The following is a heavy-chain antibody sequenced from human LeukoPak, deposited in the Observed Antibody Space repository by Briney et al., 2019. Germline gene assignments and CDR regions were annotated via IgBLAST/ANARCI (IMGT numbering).Heavy chain of an antibody. Sequence: KPGGSLRLSCVASGFTFSNYDMNWVRQAPGKGLEWVSFISSSSSYIYYADSVKGRFTISRDNAKNSLYLQMNSLRAEDTAVYYCARDRRYCSGGSCYEEHWGQGTLVTVSS. V-gene: IGHV3-21*01. D-gene: IGHD2-15*01. CDR2: ISSSSSYI. J-gene: IGHJ4*02. CDR3: ARDRRYCSGGSCYEEH. CDR1: GFTFSNYD.